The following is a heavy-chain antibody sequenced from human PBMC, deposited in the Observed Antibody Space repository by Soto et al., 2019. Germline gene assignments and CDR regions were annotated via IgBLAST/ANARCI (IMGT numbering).Heavy chain of an antibody. D-gene: IGHD5-12*01. Sequence: SETLSLTCTVSGGSISSYYWSWIRQPPGKGLEWIGYIYYSGSTNYNPSLKSRVTISVDTSKNQFSLKLSSVTAADTAVYYCARVLHSGYDYVDYYYYYYMDVWGKGTTVTVSS. CDR3: ARVLHSGYDYVDYYYYYYMDV. V-gene: IGHV4-59*01. CDR1: GGSISSYY. J-gene: IGHJ6*03. CDR2: IYYSGST.